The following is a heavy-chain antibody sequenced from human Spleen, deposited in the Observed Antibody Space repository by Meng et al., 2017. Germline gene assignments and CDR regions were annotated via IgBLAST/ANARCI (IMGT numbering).Heavy chain of an antibody. CDR2: IIPIFGTA. CDR3: ARVLSPYGALYYFDY. J-gene: IGHJ4*02. D-gene: IGHD4/OR15-4a*01. Sequence: SVKVSCKASGGTFSSYAISWVRQAPGQGLEWMGGIIPIFGTANYAQKFQGRVTITTDESTSTAYMELSSPRSEDTAVYYCARVLSPYGALYYFDYWGQGTLVTVSS. CDR1: GGTFSSYA. V-gene: IGHV1-69*05.